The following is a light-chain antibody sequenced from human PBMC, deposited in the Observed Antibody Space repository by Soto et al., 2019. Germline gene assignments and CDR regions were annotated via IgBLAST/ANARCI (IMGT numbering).Light chain of an antibody. CDR2: EVS. J-gene: IGLJ1*01. V-gene: IGLV2-8*01. Sequence: QSVLTQPPSAAGSPGQSVTISCTGNSNDVGHSSFISWYQHHPGKGPKLIIYEVSKRPSGVPDPFSGSKSGNTASLSVSGLQDEDEADYFCNAQADNGKHVFGTGTKLTVL. CDR1: SNDVGHSSF. CDR3: NAQADNGKHV.